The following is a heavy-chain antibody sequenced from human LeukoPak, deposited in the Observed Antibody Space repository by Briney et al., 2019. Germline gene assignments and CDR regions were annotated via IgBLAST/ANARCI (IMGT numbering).Heavy chain of an antibody. CDR1: GFSLTNYW. CDR2: MSSDGSST. D-gene: IGHD4-11*01. Sequence: GGSLRLSCSASGFSLTNYWMHWVRQAPGKGLVWVSHMSSDGSSTSYADSVKGRFTISRDTAKNTLYLQMNSLRAEDTAVYYCARGRTVYSNYAFLWGQGTLVTVSS. CDR3: ARGRTVYSNYAFL. V-gene: IGHV3-74*01. J-gene: IGHJ4*02.